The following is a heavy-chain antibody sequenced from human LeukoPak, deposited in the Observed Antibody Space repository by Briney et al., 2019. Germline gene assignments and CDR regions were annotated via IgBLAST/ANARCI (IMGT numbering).Heavy chain of an antibody. CDR1: GFTISSNY. Sequence: PGGSLRLSCAASGFTISSNYMNWVRQAPGKGLEWVSVIFNSGDTYHADSVKGRFTISRDTSKNTLYLQMNSLRVDDTAVYYCARDPAPATGAFDIWGQGTMVIIS. J-gene: IGHJ3*02. V-gene: IGHV3-53*01. CDR2: IFNSGDT. CDR3: ARDPAPATGAFDI. D-gene: IGHD1-1*01.